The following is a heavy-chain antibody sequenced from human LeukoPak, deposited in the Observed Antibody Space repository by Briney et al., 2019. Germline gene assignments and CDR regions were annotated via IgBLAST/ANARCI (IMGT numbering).Heavy chain of an antibody. CDR1: GFTFSSYW. J-gene: IGHJ4*02. V-gene: IGHV3-74*01. CDR3: ARAYQLLWPSDY. Sequence: PGGSLRLSCAASGFTFSSYWMHWVRQAPGKGLVWVSRINSDGSSTSYADSVKGRFTISRDNAKNTLYLRMNSLRAEDTAVYYCARAYQLLWPSDYWGQGTLVTVSS. D-gene: IGHD2-2*01. CDR2: INSDGSST.